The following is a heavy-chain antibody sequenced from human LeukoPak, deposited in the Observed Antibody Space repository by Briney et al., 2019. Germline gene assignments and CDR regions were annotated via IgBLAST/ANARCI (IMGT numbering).Heavy chain of an antibody. Sequence: KASETLSLTCAVYGGSFSGYYWSWIRQPPGKGLEWIGDINRTGSTNYNPSLKSRVTISTDTPKNQFSLKLTSVTAADTAVYYCARHFRTNYGSGSFNYWGQGTLVTVSS. D-gene: IGHD3-10*01. J-gene: IGHJ4*02. V-gene: IGHV4-34*01. CDR3: ARHFRTNYGSGSFNY. CDR2: INRTGST. CDR1: GGSFSGYY.